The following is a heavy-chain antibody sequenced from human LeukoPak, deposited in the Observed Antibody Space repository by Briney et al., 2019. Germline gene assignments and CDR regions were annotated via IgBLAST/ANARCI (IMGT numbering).Heavy chain of an antibody. J-gene: IGHJ5*02. D-gene: IGHD1-26*01. CDR2: ISGSGDYT. CDR3: AKPSGILLITNPQS. CDR1: GFTLSSYA. V-gene: IGHV3-23*01. Sequence: RSGGSLRLSCAASGFTLSSYAMNWVRQAPGKGLEWVSGISGSGDYTYYADSVKGRFTISRDNSKNTLYLQMNSLRAEDTAVYYCAKPSGILLITNPQSWGQGTLVTVSS.